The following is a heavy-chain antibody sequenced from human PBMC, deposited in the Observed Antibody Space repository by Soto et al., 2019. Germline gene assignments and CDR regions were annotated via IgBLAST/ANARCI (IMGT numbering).Heavy chain of an antibody. D-gene: IGHD2-21*01. CDR3: AKDLEHIVVVSQYFQH. CDR2: ISGSGGST. CDR1: GFTFSSYA. V-gene: IGHV3-23*01. Sequence: PGGSLRLSCAASGFTFSSYAMSWVRQAPGKGLEWVSAISGSGGSTYYADSVKGRFTISRDNSKNTLYLQMNSLRAEDTAVYYCAKDLEHIVVVSQYFQHWGQGTLVTVSS. J-gene: IGHJ1*01.